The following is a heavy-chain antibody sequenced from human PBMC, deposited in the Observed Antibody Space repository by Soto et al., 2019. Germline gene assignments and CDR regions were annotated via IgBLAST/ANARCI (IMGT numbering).Heavy chain of an antibody. J-gene: IGHJ4*02. CDR3: ARWFTYGNFDYFDY. V-gene: IGHV3-33*08. Sequence: QRLSWAVVEVIFIGYGRHRVLKVPGKGLVWVAVIRCDGSNIYYADFVKGRFTISRDNSKNTLYLQMNGLRAEDTALYYCARWFTYGNFDYFDYWGQGTQVTVSS. CDR1: EVIFIGYG. D-gene: IGHD3-10*01. CDR2: IRCDGSNI.